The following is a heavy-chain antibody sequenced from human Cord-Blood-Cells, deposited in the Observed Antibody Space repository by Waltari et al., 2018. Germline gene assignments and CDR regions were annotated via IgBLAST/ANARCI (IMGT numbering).Heavy chain of an antibody. D-gene: IGHD1-1*01. V-gene: IGHV1-2*02. CDR2: INPNSGGT. CDR3: AREQEPTGPRDY. J-gene: IGHJ4*02. CDR1: GYPFTGYY. Sequence: QVQLVQSGAEVKKPGASVKVSCKASGYPFTGYYMHWVRQAPGQGVDWMGWINPNSGGTNYAQEFQVRVTMTRDTSISTAYMELSRLRSDDTAVYYCAREQEPTGPRDYWGQGTLVTVSS.